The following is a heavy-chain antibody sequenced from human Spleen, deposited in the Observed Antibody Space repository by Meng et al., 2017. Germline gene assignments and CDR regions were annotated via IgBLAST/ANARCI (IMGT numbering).Heavy chain of an antibody. CDR3: ARFYGSSLDY. D-gene: IGHD4-17*01. CDR2: ISHSGSA. CDR1: GGSISSYY. J-gene: IGHJ4*02. Sequence: GSLRLSCTVSGGSISSYYWSWIRQPPGKGLEWIGFISHSGSAFHNPSLKSRVVISVDTSKNKFSLNLSSVTAADTAVYFCARFYGSSLDYWGQGTLVTVSS. V-gene: IGHV4-59*06.